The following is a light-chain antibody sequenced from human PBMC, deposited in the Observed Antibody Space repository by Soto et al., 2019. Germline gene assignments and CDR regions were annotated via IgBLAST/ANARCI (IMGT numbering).Light chain of an antibody. CDR2: SAS. V-gene: IGKV3D-20*02. Sequence: VLTPETTTLSLSPGEGATLSCRASQNINNIYFAWYQQKPGQAPRLLIYSASSRVTGIPGRFSGSGSGTDFTLTISSLEPEDFAVYYCQQRSKWPPTFGQGTKVDIK. J-gene: IGKJ1*01. CDR3: QQRSKWPPT. CDR1: QNINNIY.